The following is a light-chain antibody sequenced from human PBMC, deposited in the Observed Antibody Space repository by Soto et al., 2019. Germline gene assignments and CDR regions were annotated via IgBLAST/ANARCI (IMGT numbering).Light chain of an antibody. V-gene: IGKV1D-12*01. Sequence: DIQVTQSPSSVSASVGERVTITCRAGQDIGSWLTWYQHKPGKAPKLLICTASSVQSGVPSRFSGRVSETEFPLTISSLQSEHFATYYCQQANSFPLTFGGGTKVDIK. CDR3: QQANSFPLT. J-gene: IGKJ4*01. CDR2: TAS. CDR1: QDIGSW.